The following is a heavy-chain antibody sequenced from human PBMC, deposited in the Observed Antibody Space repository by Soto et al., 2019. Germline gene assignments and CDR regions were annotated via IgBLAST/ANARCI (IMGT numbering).Heavy chain of an antibody. V-gene: IGHV4-31*03. CDR2: IFYTGST. CDR1: GDSIASGPYY. D-gene: IGHD3-22*01. J-gene: IGHJ4*02. CDR3: ARMNYYDTSGYPFDY. Sequence: PSETLSLTCTVSGDSIASGPYYWTWIRQHPGKGLEWIGNIFYTGSTYYNPSLQSRVTMSADTSKNQFSLKLNSVTAADTAVYYCARMNYYDTSGYPFDYWGQGMMVTVSS.